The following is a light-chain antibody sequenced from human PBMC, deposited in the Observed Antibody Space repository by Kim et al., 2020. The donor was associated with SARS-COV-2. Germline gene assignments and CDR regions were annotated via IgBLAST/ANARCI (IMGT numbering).Light chain of an antibody. CDR1: MLRSYE. J-gene: IGLJ2*01. V-gene: IGLV3-19*01. Sequence: GQTVRNTCKGDMLRSYEAYWYQQKPRQDPIHVIYGKNHRPTGIPDRFSGSSEGNTASLTITGTQAGDEADFYCNSRDSNDNGVFGGGTQLTVL. CDR2: GKN. CDR3: NSRDSNDNGV.